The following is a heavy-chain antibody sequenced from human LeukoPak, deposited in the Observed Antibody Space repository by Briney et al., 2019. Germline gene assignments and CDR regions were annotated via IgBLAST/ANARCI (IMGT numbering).Heavy chain of an antibody. Sequence: GASVKVSCKASGYTFTSYGFSWVRQAPGQGLEWMGWISVYTGNTNYAQKFQDSVTLTTDTSTTTAYMELRSLRSADTAVYYCARDIENHSPSGAYFDSWGQGTLVTVSS. D-gene: IGHD3-10*01. CDR1: GYTFTSYG. V-gene: IGHV1-18*01. CDR3: ARDIENHSPSGAYFDS. CDR2: ISVYTGNT. J-gene: IGHJ4*02.